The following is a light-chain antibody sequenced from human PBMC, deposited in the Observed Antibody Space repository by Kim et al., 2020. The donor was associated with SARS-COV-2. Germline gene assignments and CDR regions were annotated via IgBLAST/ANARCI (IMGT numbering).Light chain of an antibody. CDR3: HQYGYSPYT. CDR2: GAS. Sequence: LSPGERATLSCRASQSVNNIYLAWYQQKPGQAPRLLIYGASTRATGTPDTFSGSGSVTDFTLTISRLESEDFAVYYCHQYGYSPYTFGQGTKLEI. J-gene: IGKJ2*01. CDR1: QSVNNIY. V-gene: IGKV3-20*01.